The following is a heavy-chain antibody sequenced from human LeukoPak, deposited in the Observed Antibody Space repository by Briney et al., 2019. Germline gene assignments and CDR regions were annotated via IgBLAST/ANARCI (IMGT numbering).Heavy chain of an antibody. CDR1: AASFSPYY. CDR3: ARVIYDSSGYYPDY. J-gene: IGHJ4*02. Sequence: SETLSLTCTVSAASFSPYYWSWIRQPPGKGLEWIGEIYHSGSTNYNPSLKSRVTISVDKSKNQFSLKLSSVTAADTAVYYCARVIYDSSGYYPDYWGQGTLVTVSS. V-gene: IGHV4-34*01. D-gene: IGHD3-22*01. CDR2: IYHSGST.